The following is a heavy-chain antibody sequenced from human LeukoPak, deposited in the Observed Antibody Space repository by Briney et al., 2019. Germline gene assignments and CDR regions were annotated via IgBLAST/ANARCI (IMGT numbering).Heavy chain of an antibody. CDR2: IWSDGSRQ. CDR1: GFIFSSYA. D-gene: IGHD2-15*01. V-gene: IGHV3-33*01. J-gene: IGHJ5*02. Sequence: GTSLRLSCAASGFIFSSYAMHWVRQAPGTGLEWAAVIWSDGSRQYYLDSVKGRFTISRDNSKNTLYLQMNSLRAEDTAVYSCARGVAQNGNPNYFDPWGRGTLVTVSS. CDR3: ARGVAQNGNPNYFDP.